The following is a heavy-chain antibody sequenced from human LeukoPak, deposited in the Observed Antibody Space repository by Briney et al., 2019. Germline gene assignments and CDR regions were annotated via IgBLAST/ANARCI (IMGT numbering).Heavy chain of an antibody. D-gene: IGHD1-14*01. V-gene: IGHV4-39*07. J-gene: IGHJ6*03. Sequence: SETLSLTCTVSGDSISSSSSYWGWIRQPPGEGLEWIGSIYYSGTSNYNPSLKSRFTISVDTSKNQFSLKLSSVTAADTAVYYCARGAADRSTYYYYIDVWGEGTTVTVSS. CDR3: ARGAADRSTYYYYIDV. CDR1: GDSISSSSSY. CDR2: IYYSGTS.